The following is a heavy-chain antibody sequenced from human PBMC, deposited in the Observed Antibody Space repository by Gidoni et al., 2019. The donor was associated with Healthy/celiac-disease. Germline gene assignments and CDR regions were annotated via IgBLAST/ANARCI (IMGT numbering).Heavy chain of an antibody. J-gene: IGHJ3*02. CDR1: GFTFRRYE. CDR2: ISSSGSTI. D-gene: IGHD4-17*01. CDR3: ARVPPTVITHDAFDI. Sequence: EVQLVESGGGLVQPGGSLRLSCAASGFTFRRYEMNWVRKAPGKGLGGVSYISSSGSTIYYADSVKGRFTISRDNAKNSLYLQMNSLRAEDTAVYYCARVPPTVITHDAFDIWGQGTMVTVSS. V-gene: IGHV3-48*03.